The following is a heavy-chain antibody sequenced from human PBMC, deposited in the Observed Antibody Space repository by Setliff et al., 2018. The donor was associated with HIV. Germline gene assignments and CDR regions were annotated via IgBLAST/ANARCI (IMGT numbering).Heavy chain of an antibody. CDR2: IRSRAKGYAT. J-gene: IGHJ4*02. CDR1: GFTFSDWT. CDR3: TRSYYGLDYY. D-gene: IGHD3-3*01. V-gene: IGHV3-73*01. Sequence: GESLKISCEGSGFTFSDWTMHWVRQASGKGLEWVGRIRSRAKGYATEYGESVRGRFTISRDDSKSTVFLQMNGLKIEDTALYYCTRSYYGLDYYWGQGTLVTVSS.